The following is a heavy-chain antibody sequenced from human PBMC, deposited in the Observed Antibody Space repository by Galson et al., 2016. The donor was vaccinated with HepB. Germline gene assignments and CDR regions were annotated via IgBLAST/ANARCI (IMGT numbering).Heavy chain of an antibody. CDR2: TYYRSKWYS. CDR3: ARDPSSGKHSYYYYGLDV. D-gene: IGHD3-22*01. V-gene: IGHV6-1*01. Sequence: WLGRTYYRSKWYSDYAVSVESRITINPDTSRNQFSLQLNSVTPEDTAIYYCARDPSSGKHSYYYYGLDVWGQGTTVTVSS. J-gene: IGHJ6*02.